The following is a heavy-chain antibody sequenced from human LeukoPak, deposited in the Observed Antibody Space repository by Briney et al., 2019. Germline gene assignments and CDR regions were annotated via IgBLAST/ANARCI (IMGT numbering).Heavy chain of an antibody. V-gene: IGHV1-18*01. J-gene: IGHJ3*02. CDR3: ARDMLQFGRLRFLEWPDAFDI. CDR1: GYTFTSYG. CDR2: IGAYNGNT. D-gene: IGHD3-3*01. Sequence: ASVKVSCKASGYTFTSYGISWVRQAPGQGLEWMGWIGAYNGNTNYAQKLQGRVTMTTDTSTSTAYMELRSLRSDDTAVYYCARDMLQFGRLRFLEWPDAFDIWGQGTMATVSS.